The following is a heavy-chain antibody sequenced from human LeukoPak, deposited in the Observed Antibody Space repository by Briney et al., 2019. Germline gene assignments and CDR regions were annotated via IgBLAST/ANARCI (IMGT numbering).Heavy chain of an antibody. D-gene: IGHD5-18*01. Sequence: GGSLRLSCAASGLTFSSYAMNWVRQAPRKRLEWVSAISSGGTTYYADSVKGRFTISRDDSKNTLYLQMNSLRAEDTAVYYCAKREAMIKGLDYWGQGTLVTVSS. CDR1: GLTFSSYA. J-gene: IGHJ4*02. V-gene: IGHV3-23*01. CDR3: AKREAMIKGLDY. CDR2: ISSGGTT.